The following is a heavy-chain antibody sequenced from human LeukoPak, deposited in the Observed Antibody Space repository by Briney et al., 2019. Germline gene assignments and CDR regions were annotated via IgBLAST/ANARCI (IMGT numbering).Heavy chain of an antibody. V-gene: IGHV1-2*02. CDR3: ARGSSGYCSSTSCSDYYYYGMDV. CDR1: GYTFTGYY. CDR2: INPNSGGT. Sequence: GASVKVSCKASGYTFTGYYMHWVRQAPGQGLEWMGWINPNSGGTNYAQKFQGRVTMTRDTSISTAYMELSRLRSDDTAVYYCARGSSGYCSSTSCSDYYYYGMDVWGQGTTVTVSS. D-gene: IGHD2-2*03. J-gene: IGHJ6*02.